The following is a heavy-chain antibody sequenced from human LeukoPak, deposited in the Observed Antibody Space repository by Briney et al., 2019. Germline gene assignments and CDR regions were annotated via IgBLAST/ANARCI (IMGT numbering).Heavy chain of an antibody. V-gene: IGHV4-61*08. CDR2: VSYSGST. J-gene: IGHJ4*02. CDR3: ARAYCSGGGCYSGC. CDR1: GDSVSGYGFY. Sequence: SETLSLTCTVSGDSVSGYGFYWSWIRQPPGRGLEWIGYVSYSGSTNYSPSLKSRVSISVDMSKSQFSLELSSVTAADTAVYYCARAYCSGGGCYSGCWGQGTLVTVSS. D-gene: IGHD2-15*01.